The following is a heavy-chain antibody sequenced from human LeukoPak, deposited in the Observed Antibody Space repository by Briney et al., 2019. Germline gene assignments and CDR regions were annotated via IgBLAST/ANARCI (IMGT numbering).Heavy chain of an antibody. V-gene: IGHV3-23*01. CDR2: ISGSGGST. Sequence: PGGSLRLSCAASGFTFSSYAMSWVHQAPGKGLEWVSAISGSGGSTYYADSVKGRFTISRDNSKNTLYLQMNSLRAEDTAVYYCANARGVIRVSDYWGQGTLVTVSS. CDR1: GFTFSSYA. D-gene: IGHD3-10*01. J-gene: IGHJ4*02. CDR3: ANARGVIRVSDY.